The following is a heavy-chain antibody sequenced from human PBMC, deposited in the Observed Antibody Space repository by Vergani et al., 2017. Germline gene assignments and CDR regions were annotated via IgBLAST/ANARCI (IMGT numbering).Heavy chain of an antibody. D-gene: IGHD2-2*01. J-gene: IGHJ6*02. CDR1: GFTFSSYA. CDR2: ISGSGGST. V-gene: IGHV3-23*01. CDR3: AKEQGYCSSTSGSHYYYYGMDV. Sequence: EVQLLESGGGLVQPGGSLRLSCAASGFTFSSYAMSWVRQAPGKGLEWVSAISGSGGSTYYADSVKGRFTISRDNSKNTLYLQMNSLRAEDTAVYYCAKEQGYCSSTSGSHYYYYGMDVWGQGTTVTVSS.